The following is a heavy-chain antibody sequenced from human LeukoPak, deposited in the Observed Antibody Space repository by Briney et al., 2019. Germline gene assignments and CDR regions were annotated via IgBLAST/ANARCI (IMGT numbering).Heavy chain of an antibody. V-gene: IGHV4-34*01. Sequence: PSETLSLTCAVYGGSFSGYYWSWIRQPPGKGLEWIGEINHSGSTNYNPSLKSRVTISVDTSKNQFSLKLSSVTAADTAVYYCARATGLYYDFWSGYPEYNGFDPWGQGTLVTVSS. CDR3: ARATGLYYDFWSGYPEYNGFDP. CDR1: GGSFSGYY. CDR2: INHSGST. J-gene: IGHJ5*02. D-gene: IGHD3-3*01.